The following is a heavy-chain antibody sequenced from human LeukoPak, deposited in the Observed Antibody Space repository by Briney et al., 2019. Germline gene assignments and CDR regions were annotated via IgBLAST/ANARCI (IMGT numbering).Heavy chain of an antibody. CDR2: INTDGSAT. D-gene: IGHD1-7*01. V-gene: IGHV3-74*01. Sequence: GGSLRLSCAASGFTFSSYWMHWVRQAPGKGLVWVSRINTDGSATSYADSVKGRFTIARDNAKNTLYLQMDSLRAEDTAVYYCARGNYAAFDIWGQGTMVAVSS. CDR1: GFTFSSYW. CDR3: ARGNYAAFDI. J-gene: IGHJ3*02.